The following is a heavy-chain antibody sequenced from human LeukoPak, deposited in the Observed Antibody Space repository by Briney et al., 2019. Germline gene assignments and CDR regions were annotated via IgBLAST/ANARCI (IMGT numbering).Heavy chain of an antibody. J-gene: IGHJ4*02. D-gene: IGHD2-15*01. CDR2: INPNSGGT. Sequence: ASVKVSCKASGYTFTGYYLHWVRQAPGQGLEWMGWINPNSGGTNYAQKFQGRVTMTRDTSISTAYMEPSRLRSDDTAVYYCARDAGRARYCSGGSCYSGWGDFWGQGTLVTVSS. CDR1: GYTFTGYY. CDR3: ARDAGRARYCSGGSCYSGWGDF. V-gene: IGHV1-2*02.